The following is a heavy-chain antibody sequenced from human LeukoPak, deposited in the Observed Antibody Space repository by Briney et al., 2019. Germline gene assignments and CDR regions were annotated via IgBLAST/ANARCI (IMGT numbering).Heavy chain of an antibody. J-gene: IGHJ4*02. Sequence: PGRSLRLSCAASGITFTDHGLSRVRQAPGKGLEWVSSISVSGGVTLYADSVKGRFVISRDNSRSRVYLEMNRLRAEDTAVYYCAKGFDFWRGLYYFDHWGQGTLVTVSS. CDR2: ISVSGGVT. CDR1: GITFTDHG. CDR3: AKGFDFWRGLYYFDH. D-gene: IGHD3-3*01. V-gene: IGHV3-23*01.